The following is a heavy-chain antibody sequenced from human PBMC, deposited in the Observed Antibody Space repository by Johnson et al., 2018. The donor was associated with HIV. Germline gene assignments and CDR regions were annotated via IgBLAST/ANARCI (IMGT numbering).Heavy chain of an antibody. Sequence: QVQLVESGGGVAQPGMSLRLSCSASGSTFSSYALHWVRQAPGKGLAWVAVISYDGSNKYYADSVKGRFTISRDNSKNTLYLQMNSLRAEDTAVYYCARDKANRGPSRDVGAFDIWGQGTMVTVYS. CDR3: ARDKANRGPSRDVGAFDI. CDR1: GSTFSSYA. CDR2: ISYDGSNK. V-gene: IGHV3-30*04. D-gene: IGHD7-27*01. J-gene: IGHJ3*02.